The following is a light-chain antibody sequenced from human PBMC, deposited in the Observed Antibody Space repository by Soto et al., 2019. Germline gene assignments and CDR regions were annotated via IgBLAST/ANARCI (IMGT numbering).Light chain of an antibody. CDR2: NVN. V-gene: IGLV2-11*01. CDR3: YSYTSSATNWV. J-gene: IGLJ3*02. CDR1: SSDVGSYDY. Sequence: QSVLIQPPSVSGPPGQAVTISCTGTSSDVGSYDYVSWYQQHPGTVPKPMMYNVNTRPSGVPDRFSGSKSGKMASMTISGLQAEDEADYYWYSYTSSATNWVFGGGTKLTVL.